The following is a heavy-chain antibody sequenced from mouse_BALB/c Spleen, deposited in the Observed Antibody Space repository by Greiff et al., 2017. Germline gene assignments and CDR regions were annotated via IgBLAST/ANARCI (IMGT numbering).Heavy chain of an antibody. V-gene: IGHV14-3*02. Sequence: VQLQQSGAELVKPGASVKLSCTASGFNIKDTYMHWVKQRPEQGLEWIGRIDPANGNTKYDPKFQGKATITADTSSNTAYLQLSSLTSEDTAVYYCASLFPTRYAMDYWGQGTSVTVSS. CDR1: GFNIKDTY. J-gene: IGHJ4*01. CDR3: ASLFPTRYAMDY. CDR2: IDPANGNT. D-gene: IGHD1-1*01.